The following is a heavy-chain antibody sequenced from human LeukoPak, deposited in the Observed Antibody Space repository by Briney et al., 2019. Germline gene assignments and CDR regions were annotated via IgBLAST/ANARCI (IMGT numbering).Heavy chain of an antibody. CDR2: IKQDGSEK. CDR1: GFTFSNYW. V-gene: IGHV3-7*01. J-gene: IGHJ6*03. Sequence: GGSLRLSCAASGFTFSNYWMNWVRQAPGKGLEWVANIKQDGSEKYYVDSVEGRFTVSRDNTKNSLYLQMNSLRAEDTAVYYCARDLTMVRYKKYYYMDVWGKGTTVTISS. D-gene: IGHD3-10*01. CDR3: ARDLTMVRYKKYYYMDV.